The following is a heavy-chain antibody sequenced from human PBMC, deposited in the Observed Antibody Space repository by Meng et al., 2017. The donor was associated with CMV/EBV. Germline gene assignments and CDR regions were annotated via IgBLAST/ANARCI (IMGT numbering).Heavy chain of an antibody. CDR3: ARGSVAGFDY. CDR2: ISYDGSNK. J-gene: IGHJ4*02. D-gene: IGHD6-19*01. Sequence: QVCRVESGGGRVQPGRSLRLSCAASGFTFSSYAMHWVRQAPGKGLEWVAVISYDGSNKYYADSVKGRFTISRDNSKNTLYLQMNSLRAEDTAVYYCARGSVAGFDYWGQGTLVTVSS. V-gene: IGHV3-30-3*01. CDR1: GFTFSSYA.